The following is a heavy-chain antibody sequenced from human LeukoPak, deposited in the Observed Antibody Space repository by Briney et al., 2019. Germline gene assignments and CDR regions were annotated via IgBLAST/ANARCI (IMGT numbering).Heavy chain of an antibody. CDR1: GGTFSSYA. V-gene: IGHV1-69*13. Sequence: GASVKVSCKASGGTFSSYAISWVRQAPGQGHEWMGGIIPIFGTANYAQKFQGRVTITADESTSTAYMELSSLRSEDTAVYYCARDRVTMVRGVIGYGMDVWGKGTTVTVSS. CDR3: ARDRVTMVRGVIGYGMDV. D-gene: IGHD3-10*01. CDR2: IIPIFGTA. J-gene: IGHJ6*04.